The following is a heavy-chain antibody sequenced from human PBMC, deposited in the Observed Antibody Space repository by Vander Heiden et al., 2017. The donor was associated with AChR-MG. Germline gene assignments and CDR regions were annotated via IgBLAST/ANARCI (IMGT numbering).Heavy chain of an antibody. CDR2: IKPDGGDR. Sequence: EVQLVESGGGLVQPGESLTLSCAASGFTFRNHWMSWVRQTPGKGLEWVANIKPDGGDRYYLDSVKGRFTISRDNAENLVYLQMNSLRVEDTAVYFCARLYGSDSSFDNWGQGTLVTVSS. CDR1: GFTFRNHW. D-gene: IGHD3-10*01. V-gene: IGHV3-7*01. CDR3: ARLYGSDSSFDN. J-gene: IGHJ4*02.